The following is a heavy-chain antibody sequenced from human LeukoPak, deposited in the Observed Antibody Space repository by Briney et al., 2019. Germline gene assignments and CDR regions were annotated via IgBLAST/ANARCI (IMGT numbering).Heavy chain of an antibody. V-gene: IGHV4-30-4*01. CDR3: ARMDYYGSGSPYAFDI. CDR2: IYYSGST. J-gene: IGHJ3*02. CDR1: GGSISSGDYY. D-gene: IGHD3-10*01. Sequence: SETVSLTCTVSGGSISSGDYYWSWIRQPPGKGLEWIGYIYYSGSTYYNPSLKSRVTISVDTSKNQFSLNLSSVTAADTAVYYCARMDYYGSGSPYAFDIWGQGTMVTVSS.